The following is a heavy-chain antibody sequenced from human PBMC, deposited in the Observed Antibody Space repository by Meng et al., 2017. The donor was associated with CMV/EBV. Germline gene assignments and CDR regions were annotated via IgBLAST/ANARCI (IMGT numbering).Heavy chain of an antibody. CDR1: GGSFSGYD. CDR3: ARGSRRLPRFNWFDP. V-gene: IGHV4-34*01. J-gene: IGHJ5*02. Sequence: QVQLPQWGAGLLKPSETLSLTCAGYGGSFSGYDWSWIRQPPGKGLELIGEINHSGSTNYNPSLKSRVPISVDTSKNQFSLKLSSVTAADTAVYYCARGSRRLPRFNWFDPWGQGTLVTVSS. D-gene: IGHD3-3*01. CDR2: INHSGST.